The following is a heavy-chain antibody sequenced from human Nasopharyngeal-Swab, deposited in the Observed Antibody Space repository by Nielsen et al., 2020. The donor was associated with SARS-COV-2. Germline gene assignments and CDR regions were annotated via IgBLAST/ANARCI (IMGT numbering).Heavy chain of an antibody. J-gene: IGHJ4*02. D-gene: IGHD3-10*01. V-gene: IGHV3-74*01. CDR3: AKAPRYYFGSGSFYFEY. Sequence: GESLKISCAASGFTFSSYWMHWVRQAPGKGLVWVSRINSDGSSTSYADSVKGRFTISRDNAKNTLYLQMNSLRAEDTAVYYCAKAPRYYFGSGSFYFEYWGQGTLVTVSA. CDR2: INSDGSST. CDR1: GFTFSSYW.